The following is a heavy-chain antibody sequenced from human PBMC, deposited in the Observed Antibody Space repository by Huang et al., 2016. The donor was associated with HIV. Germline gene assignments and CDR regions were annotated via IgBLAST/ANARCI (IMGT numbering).Heavy chain of an antibody. CDR3: ARDTMVRGFDY. V-gene: IGHV4-59*11. Sequence: QVQLQESGPGLVKPSATLSLTCTVSGGSISSHYWSWIRQPPGKGLEWIGSIYYSGSTTYNPSLKSRFTISVDTSKNQFSLKLSSVTAADTAVYYCARDTMVRGFDYWGQGTLVTVSS. CDR1: GGSISSHY. D-gene: IGHD3-10*01. CDR2: IYYSGST. J-gene: IGHJ4*02.